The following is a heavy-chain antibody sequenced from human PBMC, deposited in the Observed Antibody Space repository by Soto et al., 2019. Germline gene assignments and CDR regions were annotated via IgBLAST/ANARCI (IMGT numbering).Heavy chain of an antibody. Sequence: VQLLESGGGLVQPGGSLRLSCAASGFTFTSYSMNWVRQAPGKGLEWVSTISDGDTTFYADSVKGRFTISRDESMNTLYLEMNCLRVDDTAVYFCAKRDSGSGTSPPLIGSWGQGTLVTVSS. CDR2: ISDGDTT. V-gene: IGHV3-23*01. CDR3: AKRDSGSGTSPPLIGS. CDR1: GFTFTSYS. J-gene: IGHJ4*02. D-gene: IGHD3-10*01.